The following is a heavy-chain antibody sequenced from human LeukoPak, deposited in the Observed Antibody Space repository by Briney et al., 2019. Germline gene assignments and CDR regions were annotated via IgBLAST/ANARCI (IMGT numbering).Heavy chain of an antibody. CDR2: IKDDGSQK. Sequence: GGSLRLSCAASGFTFSSYWMAWVRQAPGKELEWVANIKDDGSQKYYVDSVKGRFTISRDNAKNSLYLQMNSLRAEDTAVYYCARGREDILTGYSRDYYYYGMDVWGQGTTVTVSS. CDR1: GFTFSSYW. V-gene: IGHV3-7*01. D-gene: IGHD3-9*01. CDR3: ARGREDILTGYSRDYYYYGMDV. J-gene: IGHJ6*02.